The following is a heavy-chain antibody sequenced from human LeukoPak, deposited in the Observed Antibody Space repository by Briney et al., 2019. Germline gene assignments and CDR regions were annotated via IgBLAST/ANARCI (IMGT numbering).Heavy chain of an antibody. CDR2: IYTSGST. CDR1: GGSISSYY. V-gene: IGHV4-4*07. D-gene: IGHD3-10*01. CDR3: ARVALWFGELSSSYSYMDV. J-gene: IGHJ6*03. Sequence: SETLSLTCTVSGGSISSYYWSWIRQPAGKGLEWIGRIYTSGSTNYNPSLKSRVTMSVDTSKNQFSLKLSSVTAADTAVYYCARVALWFGELSSSYSYMDVWGKGTTVTVSS.